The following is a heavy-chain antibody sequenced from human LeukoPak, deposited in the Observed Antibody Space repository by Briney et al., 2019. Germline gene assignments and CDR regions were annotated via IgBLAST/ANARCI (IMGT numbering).Heavy chain of an antibody. CDR2: ISSSSSYI. D-gene: IGHD6-13*01. J-gene: IGHJ4*02. CDR3: ARRALAAAFDY. CDR1: GFTFSSYS. V-gene: IGHV3-21*01. Sequence: PGGSLRLSCAASGFTFSSYSMNWVRQAPGKGLEWVSSISSSSSYIYYADSVKGRFTISRDNAKNSLYLQMNSLGAEDTAVYYCARRALAAAFDYWGQGTLVTVSS.